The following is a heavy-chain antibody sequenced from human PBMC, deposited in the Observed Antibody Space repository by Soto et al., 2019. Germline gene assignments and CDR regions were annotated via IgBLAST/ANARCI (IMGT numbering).Heavy chain of an antibody. V-gene: IGHV3-30*18. D-gene: IGHD1-26*01. CDR1: GFTFSSYG. CDR3: AKAALGTAYGMDV. J-gene: IGHJ6*02. CDR2: ISYDGSNK. Sequence: PGGSLRLSCAASGFTFSSYGMHWVRQAPGKGLEWVAVISYDGSNKYYADSVKGRFTISRDNSKNTLYLQMNSLRAEDTAVYYCAKAALGTAYGMDVWGQGTTVTVSS.